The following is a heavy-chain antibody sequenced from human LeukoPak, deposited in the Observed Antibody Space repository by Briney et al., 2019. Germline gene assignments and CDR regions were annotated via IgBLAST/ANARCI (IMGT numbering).Heavy chain of an antibody. V-gene: IGHV4-39*01. D-gene: IGHD3-16*01. Sequence: SETLSLTCTVSGGSISSSSYYWGWIRQPPGKGLEWIGSIYYSGSTYYNPSLKSRVTISVDTSKNQFSLKLSSVTAADTAVYYCATSRGNTDYYYYMDVWGKGTTVTVSS. CDR3: ATSRGNTDYYYYMDV. CDR1: GGSISSSSYY. CDR2: IYYSGST. J-gene: IGHJ6*03.